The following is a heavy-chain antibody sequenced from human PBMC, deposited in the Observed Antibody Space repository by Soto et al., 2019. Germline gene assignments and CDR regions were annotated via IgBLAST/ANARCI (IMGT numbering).Heavy chain of an antibody. CDR2: ISYDGSNK. V-gene: IGHV3-30*18. CDR3: AKSVFVVVPAALDY. CDR1: GFTFSSYG. D-gene: IGHD2-2*01. Sequence: PGGSLRLSCAASGFTFSSYGMHWVRQAPGKGLEWVAVISYDGSNKYYADSVKGRLTISRDNSKNTLYLQMNSLRAEDTAVYYYAKSVFVVVPAALDYWGKGTLVTVSS. J-gene: IGHJ4*02.